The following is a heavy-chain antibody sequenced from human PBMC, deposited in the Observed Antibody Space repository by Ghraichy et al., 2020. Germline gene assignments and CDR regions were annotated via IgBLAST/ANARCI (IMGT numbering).Heavy chain of an antibody. D-gene: IGHD6-19*01. CDR3: AKTGDSGWFYDY. J-gene: IGHJ4*02. V-gene: IGHV3-23*01. Sequence: GGSLRLSCVASGFRFDQYAMSWVRQAPGKGLEWVSTITWNSASTRYADSVKGRSTISRDNYKNAVYLQVTSLREDDTAVYFCAKTGDSGWFYDYWGRGTLVTVSS. CDR1: GFRFDQYA. CDR2: ITWNSAST.